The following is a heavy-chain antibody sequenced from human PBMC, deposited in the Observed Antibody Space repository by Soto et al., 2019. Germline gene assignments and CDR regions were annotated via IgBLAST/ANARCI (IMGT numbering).Heavy chain of an antibody. CDR1: GGSISSNDHY. V-gene: IGHV4-30-4*02. Sequence: SETLSLTCTVSGGSISSNDHYWSWIRQPPGKGLEWIGYIYYTGSTNYNPSLESRVTMSVDTSKNQFSLRLSSVTAADTAIYYCATRITVFGLLIPPFDPWGQGTQVTVSS. J-gene: IGHJ5*02. CDR3: ATRITVFGLLIPPFDP. D-gene: IGHD3-3*01. CDR2: IYYTGST.